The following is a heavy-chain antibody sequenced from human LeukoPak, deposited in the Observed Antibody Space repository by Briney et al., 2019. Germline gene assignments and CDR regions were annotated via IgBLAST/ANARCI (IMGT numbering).Heavy chain of an antibody. Sequence: PGRSLRLSCAASGFTFSSYAMHWVRRAPGKGLEWVAVISYDGSNKYYADSVKGRFTISRDNSKNTLYLQMNSLRAEDTAVYYCARDPRSGYDYPQGHWGQGTLVTVSS. CDR1: GFTFSSYA. V-gene: IGHV3-30-3*01. CDR2: ISYDGSNK. J-gene: IGHJ4*02. D-gene: IGHD5-12*01. CDR3: ARDPRSGYDYPQGH.